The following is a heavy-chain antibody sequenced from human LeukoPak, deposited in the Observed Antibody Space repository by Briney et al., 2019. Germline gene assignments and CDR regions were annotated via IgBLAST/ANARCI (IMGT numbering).Heavy chain of an antibody. V-gene: IGHV3-30-3*01. D-gene: IGHD3-3*01. J-gene: IGHJ4*02. CDR1: GFTFSRCT. CDR3: SSATFEVGGAVDY. CDR2: ISKDGSTL. Sequence: PGRSLRLSCAASGFTFSRCTMHWVRQAPGKGLEWVALISKDGSTLNYAASVKGRFTISRDNSNNMVYLQMNSLRTEDTAVHYCSSATFEVGGAVDYWGQGTLVTVSS.